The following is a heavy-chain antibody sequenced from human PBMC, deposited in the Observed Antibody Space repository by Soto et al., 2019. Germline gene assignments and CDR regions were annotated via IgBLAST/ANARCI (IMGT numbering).Heavy chain of an antibody. D-gene: IGHD4-17*01. CDR3: AKGVSGDYDWYLDL. J-gene: IGHJ2*01. CDR2: ISGSGIIT. Sequence: EVQLLESGGGLVQPGGSVRLSCAASGFTFRIYAMTWVRQAPGKGLEWVSYISGSGIITDYADSVKGRFTISRDNSKNTLNLRMNSLRAEDTAVYYCAKGVSGDYDWYLDLWGRGTLVTVSS. V-gene: IGHV3-23*01. CDR1: GFTFRIYA.